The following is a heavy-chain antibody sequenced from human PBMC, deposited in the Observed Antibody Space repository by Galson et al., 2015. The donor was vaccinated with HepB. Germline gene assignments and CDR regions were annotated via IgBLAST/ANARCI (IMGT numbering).Heavy chain of an antibody. D-gene: IGHD3-22*01. Sequence: GGTFSSYAISWVRQAPGQGLEWMGGIIPIFGTANYAQKFQGRVTITADESTSTAYMELSSLRSEDTAVYYCARGIRGYYDSSGPFDYWGQGTLVTVSS. CDR1: GGTFSSYA. CDR2: IIPIFGTA. J-gene: IGHJ4*02. V-gene: IGHV1-69*01. CDR3: ARGIRGYYDSSGPFDY.